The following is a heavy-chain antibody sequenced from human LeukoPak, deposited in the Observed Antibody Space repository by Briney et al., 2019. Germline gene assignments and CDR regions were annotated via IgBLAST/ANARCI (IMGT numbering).Heavy chain of an antibody. CDR3: ARERDYGDWFFDY. Sequence: ASVKVSCKASGGTFSSYAISWVRQAPGQGLEWMGWINTNTGNPTYAQGLTGRFVFSLDTSVSTAYLQISSLKAEDTAVYYCARERDYGDWFFDYWGQGTLVTVSS. CDR2: INTNTGNP. J-gene: IGHJ4*02. CDR1: GGTFSSYA. V-gene: IGHV7-4-1*02. D-gene: IGHD4-17*01.